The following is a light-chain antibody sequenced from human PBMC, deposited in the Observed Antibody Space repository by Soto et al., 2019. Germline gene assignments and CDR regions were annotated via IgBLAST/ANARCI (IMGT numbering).Light chain of an antibody. CDR3: QQYNSFPWT. CDR1: HSISSY. CDR2: KAS. Sequence: DVHMTQSPSTLSASVIDVGSISFLASHSISSYLTWYQQKPGKAPKLLIYKASNLESGVPSRFSGSGSGTEFTLTISSLQPDDFAAYYCQQYNSFPWTFGQGTKVDIK. J-gene: IGKJ1*01. V-gene: IGKV1-5*03.